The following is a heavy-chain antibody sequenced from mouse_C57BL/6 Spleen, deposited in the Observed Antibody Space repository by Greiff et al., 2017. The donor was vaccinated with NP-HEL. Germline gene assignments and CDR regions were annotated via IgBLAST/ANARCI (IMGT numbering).Heavy chain of an antibody. V-gene: IGHV1-78*01. D-gene: IGHD2-4*01. CDR3: ARSGDYDYYAMDY. Sequence: VQLQQSDAELVKPGASVKISCKVSGYTFTDHTIHWMKQRPEQGLEWIGYIYPRDGSTKYTEKFKGKATLTADKSSSTAYMQLHSLKSEDSAVYFCARSGDYDYYAMDYWGQGSSVTVSS. J-gene: IGHJ4*01. CDR1: GYTFTDHT. CDR2: IYPRDGST.